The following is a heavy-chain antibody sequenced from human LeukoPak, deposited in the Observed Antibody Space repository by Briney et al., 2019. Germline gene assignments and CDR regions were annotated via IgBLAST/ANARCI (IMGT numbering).Heavy chain of an antibody. CDR1: GFTFSSYS. Sequence: GGSLRLSCAASGFTFSSYSMSWVRQAPGKGLEWVSSISSSSSYIYYADSVKGRFTISRDNAKNLLYLQMNSLRAEDTAVYYCASKALDYFRFDSWGQGTLVTVSS. J-gene: IGHJ4*02. V-gene: IGHV3-21*01. D-gene: IGHD2/OR15-2a*01. CDR3: ASKALDYFRFDS. CDR2: ISSSSSYI.